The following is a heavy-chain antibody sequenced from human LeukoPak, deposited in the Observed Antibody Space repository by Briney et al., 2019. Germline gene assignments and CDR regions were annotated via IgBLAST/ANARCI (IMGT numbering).Heavy chain of an antibody. V-gene: IGHV1-8*01. J-gene: IGHJ3*01. CDR3: ARIRGFSYGLAFDL. CDR1: GYTFTSDD. Sequence: ASVKVSCKASGYTFTSDDINWVRQAPGQGLEWMGWTNPKSGNTGYAQNFQGRVTMARNTSISTAYMELSSLTSADTAVYYCARIRGFSYGLAFDLWGQGTMVTVSS. D-gene: IGHD5-18*01. CDR2: TNPKSGNT.